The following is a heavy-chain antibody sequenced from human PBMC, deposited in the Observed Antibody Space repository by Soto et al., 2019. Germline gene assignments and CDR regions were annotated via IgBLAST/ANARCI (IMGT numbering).Heavy chain of an antibody. V-gene: IGHV3-23*01. D-gene: IGHD1-1*01. CDR2: ISKSGGST. Sequence: GGSLRLSCAASGFTFSNFAMSWVRQAPGKGLEWVSTISKSGGSTYYADSVKGRFTISRDNSKNTLFLQINSLRAEDTAIYYCAKDPPTTGTTFDYWGQGTLVTVSS. CDR1: GFTFSNFA. CDR3: AKDPPTTGTTFDY. J-gene: IGHJ4*02.